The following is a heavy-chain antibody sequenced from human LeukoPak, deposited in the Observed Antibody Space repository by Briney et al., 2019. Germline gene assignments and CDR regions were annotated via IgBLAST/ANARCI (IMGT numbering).Heavy chain of an antibody. J-gene: IGHJ4*02. Sequence: KPSETLSLTCSVSGYSFTSGHYWGRIRQPPGKGLEWIANIYHTGSAHYNPSLKSRVTISVDTSKNQFSLKLSSVTAADTAVYYCARYCTSTTCILRGFDYWGQGTLVTVSS. D-gene: IGHD2-2*01. V-gene: IGHV4-38-2*01. CDR1: GYSFTSGHY. CDR3: ARYCTSTTCILRGFDY. CDR2: IYHTGSA.